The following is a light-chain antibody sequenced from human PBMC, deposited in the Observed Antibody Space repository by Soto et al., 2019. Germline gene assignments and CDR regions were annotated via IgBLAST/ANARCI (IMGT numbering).Light chain of an antibody. J-gene: IGKJ1*01. CDR1: QSVDNTL. Sequence: EIVLTQSPGSLSLSPGERVTLSCRASQSVDNTLFAWYQKKPGQAPRLLMYGVSKRATGIPDRFSGSGSGTDFTLTISRLEPEDFAVYYCQQYMSAVTFGQGTRVESK. V-gene: IGKV3-20*01. CDR3: QQYMSAVT. CDR2: GVS.